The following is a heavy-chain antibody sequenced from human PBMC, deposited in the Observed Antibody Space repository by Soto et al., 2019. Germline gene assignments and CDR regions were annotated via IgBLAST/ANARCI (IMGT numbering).Heavy chain of an antibody. J-gene: IGHJ6*02. V-gene: IGHV1-69*13. CDR2: FIPIYGTR. Sequence: EASVKGSWKSARGTFSRYGISWGRRAPGQRLEWIGGFIPIYGTRNYAQKFQGRVTITADESTSTAYMELSSLRSEDTAVYYCARAERPYGDYDNYYYAMDVWDQGTSVTVSS. CDR1: RGTFSRYG. CDR3: ARAERPYGDYDNYYYAMDV. D-gene: IGHD4-17*01.